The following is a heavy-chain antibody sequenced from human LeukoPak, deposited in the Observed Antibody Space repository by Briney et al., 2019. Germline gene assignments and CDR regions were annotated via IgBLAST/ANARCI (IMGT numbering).Heavy chain of an antibody. Sequence: GGSLRLSCAASRFTFSDHYMDWVRQAPGKGLEWVARIRTRAKGYTTQYAPSVRDRFSISRDDSTNSVYLQMNSLKTADTAVYFCARAGDYYDTRGFSSDAFDIWGLGTMVTVAS. J-gene: IGHJ3*02. CDR2: IRTRAKGYTT. CDR1: RFTFSDHY. D-gene: IGHD3-22*01. V-gene: IGHV3-72*01. CDR3: ARAGDYYDTRGFSSDAFDI.